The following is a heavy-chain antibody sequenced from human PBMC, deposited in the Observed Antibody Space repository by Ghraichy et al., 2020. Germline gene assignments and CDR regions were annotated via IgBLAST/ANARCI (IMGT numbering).Heavy chain of an antibody. CDR2: ISFDGSER. V-gene: IGHV3-30*03. CDR3: ARGQWGTSKYHFDY. J-gene: IGHJ4*01. CDR1: GFTFSAYG. D-gene: IGHD3-16*01. Sequence: GESLNISCVVSGFTFSAYGMHWVRQAPGKGLEWVAGISFDGSERRYGDSVKGRFTISRDNSKDTLFLEMDSLTTEDTAEFFCARGQWGTSKYHFDYWGHGTLVTVSS.